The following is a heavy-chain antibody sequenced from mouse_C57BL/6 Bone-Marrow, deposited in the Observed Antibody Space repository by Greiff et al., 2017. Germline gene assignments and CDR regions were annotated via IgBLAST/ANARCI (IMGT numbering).Heavy chain of an antibody. CDR1: EYEFPSHD. Sequence: EVKLVESGGGLVQPGESLKLSCESYEYEFPSHDMSWVRKTPEKRLALVAAIYRDGGSTYYPDTMERRFIISRDNTKRTLYLQMSSLRSEDTALYYCARQGRNSAGYDWGQGTTLTVSS. CDR3: ARQGRNSAGYD. D-gene: IGHD3-2*02. CDR2: IYRDGGST. J-gene: IGHJ2*01. V-gene: IGHV5-2*01.